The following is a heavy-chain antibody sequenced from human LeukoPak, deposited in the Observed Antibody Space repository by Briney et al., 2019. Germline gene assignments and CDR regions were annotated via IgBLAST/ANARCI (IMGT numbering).Heavy chain of an antibody. J-gene: IGHJ4*02. V-gene: IGHV3-74*01. CDR2: INSEGTTA. CDR3: ARDMDEYDSSGYSDTLDY. Sequence: GGSLRLSCVASGFTFDDYWMHWVRQAPGKGLEWLSRINSEGTTATYADSVRGRFTISRDNAKNTLYLRLNSLRTEDTALYYRARDMDEYDSSGYSDTLDYWGQGTPVTVSS. D-gene: IGHD3-22*01. CDR1: GFTFDDYW.